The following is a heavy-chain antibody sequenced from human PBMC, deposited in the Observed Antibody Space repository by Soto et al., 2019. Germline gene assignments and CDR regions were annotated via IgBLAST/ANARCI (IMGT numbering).Heavy chain of an antibody. D-gene: IGHD2-15*01. CDR1: GGSISIYY. J-gene: IGHJ3*02. CDR2: IYYSGST. CDR3: ARLGYCSGGSCSHHAFDI. V-gene: IGHV4-59*08. Sequence: SDTLSLTCTVSGGSISIYYWSWIRQPPGKGLEWIGYIYYSGSTNYNPSLKSRVTISVDTSKNQFSLKLSSVTAADTAVYYCARLGYCSGGSCSHHAFDIWGQGTMVTVSS.